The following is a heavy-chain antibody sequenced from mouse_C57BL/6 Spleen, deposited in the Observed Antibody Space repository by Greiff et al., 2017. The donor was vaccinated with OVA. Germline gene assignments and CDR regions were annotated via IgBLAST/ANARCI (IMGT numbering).Heavy chain of an antibody. J-gene: IGHJ4*01. Sequence: QVQLQQPGAELVKPGASVKLSCKASGYTFTSYWMHWVKQRPGQGLEWIGMIHPNSGSTNYNEKFKSKATLTVDKSSSTAYMQLSSLTSEDSAVYYCARGRGYYDYDGYALDYWGQGTSVTVSS. CDR3: ARGRGYYDYDGYALDY. CDR1: GYTFTSYW. D-gene: IGHD2-4*01. V-gene: IGHV1-64*01. CDR2: IHPNSGST.